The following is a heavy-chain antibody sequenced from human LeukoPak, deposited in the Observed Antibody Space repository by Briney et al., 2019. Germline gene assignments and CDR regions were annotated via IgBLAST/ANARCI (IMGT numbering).Heavy chain of an antibody. V-gene: IGHV1-2*06. Sequence: ASVKVSCKASGYTFTGYYMHWVRQAPGQGLEWMGRINPNSGGTNYAQKFQGRVTMTRDTSISTAYMELSRLRSDDTAVYYCARGGTTVTYLSHYWGQGTLVTVSS. CDR1: GYTFTGYY. CDR2: INPNSGGT. J-gene: IGHJ4*02. CDR3: ARGGTTVTYLSHY. D-gene: IGHD4-17*01.